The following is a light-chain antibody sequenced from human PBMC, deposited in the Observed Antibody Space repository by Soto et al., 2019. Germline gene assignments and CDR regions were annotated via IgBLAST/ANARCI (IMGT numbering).Light chain of an antibody. CDR3: SSYTTSNTRQIV. CDR1: SSDVGGYNY. V-gene: IGLV2-14*03. CDR2: DVS. J-gene: IGLJ1*01. Sequence: QSVLTQPASVSGAAGQGITISCTGTSSDVGGYNYVSWYQHHPGKAPKLIIYDVSNRPSGVSIRFSGSKSDNTASLTISGLQPEDEADYHCSSYTTSNTRQIVFGTGTKVTVL.